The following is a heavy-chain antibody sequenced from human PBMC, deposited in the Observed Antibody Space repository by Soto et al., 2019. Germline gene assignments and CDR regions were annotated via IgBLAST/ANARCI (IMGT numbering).Heavy chain of an antibody. Sequence: SETLSLTCTVSGCSISSGGYYWSWIRQHPGKGLEWIGYIYYSGSTYYNPSLKSRVTISVDTSKNQFSLKLSSVTAADTAVYYCARIVATNGFDYWGQGTLVTVSS. D-gene: IGHD5-12*01. CDR2: IYYSGST. CDR1: GCSISSGGYY. J-gene: IGHJ4*02. V-gene: IGHV4-31*03. CDR3: ARIVATNGFDY.